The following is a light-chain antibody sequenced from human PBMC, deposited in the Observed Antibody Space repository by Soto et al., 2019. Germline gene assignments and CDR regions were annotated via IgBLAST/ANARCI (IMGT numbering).Light chain of an antibody. CDR1: QSVSSSY. J-gene: IGKJ1*01. CDR3: QQYGSSPRT. Sequence: EIVLTQSPVTLSYSPGERATLSCRASQSVSSSYLAWYQQKPGQAPRLLIYGASSRATGIPDRFSGSGSGTDFTLTISRLEPEDFALYYCQQYGSSPRTIGQGTKVEIK. V-gene: IGKV3-20*01. CDR2: GAS.